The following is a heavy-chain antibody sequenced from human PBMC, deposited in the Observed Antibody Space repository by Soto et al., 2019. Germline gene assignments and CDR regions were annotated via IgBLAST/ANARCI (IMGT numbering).Heavy chain of an antibody. CDR2: IYHTGST. J-gene: IGHJ6*02. V-gene: IGHV4-30-2*06. CDR1: GASVSGGVPS. Sequence: SETLSLTCAVSGASVSGGVPSWTWIRQSPGRGLEWLGYIYHTGSTSYNPSIRSRVTISFDRSNNQVSLILTSATAADTAVYYCARYSSNWFQTEGMDVWGQGTTVTV. D-gene: IGHD6-13*01. CDR3: ARYSSNWFQTEGMDV.